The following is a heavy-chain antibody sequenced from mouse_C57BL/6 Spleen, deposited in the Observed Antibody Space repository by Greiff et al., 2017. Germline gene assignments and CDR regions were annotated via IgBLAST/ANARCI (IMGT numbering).Heavy chain of an antibody. V-gene: IGHV1-63*01. J-gene: IGHJ4*01. CDR2: IYPGGGYT. CDR3: ARAGDDYAMDY. D-gene: IGHD2-13*01. Sequence: VKLMESGAELVRPGTSVKMSCKASGYTFTNYWIGWAKQRPGHGLEWIGDIYPGGGYTNYNEKFKGKATLTADKSSSTAYMQFSSLTSEDSAIYYCARAGDDYAMDYWGQGTSVTVSS. CDR1: GYTFTNYW.